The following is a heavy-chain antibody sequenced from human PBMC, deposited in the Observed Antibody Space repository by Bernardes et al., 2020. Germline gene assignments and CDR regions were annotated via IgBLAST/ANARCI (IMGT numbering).Heavy chain of an antibody. CDR2: IYYSGST. D-gene: IGHD3-10*01. J-gene: IGHJ4*02. Sequence: SDTLSLTCTVSGGSISSYYGSWIRQPPGKGLEWIGYIYYSGSTNYNPSLKSRVTISVDTSKNQFSLKLSSVTAADTAVYYCARVPNYYGSGSYPDYWGQGTLVTVSS. V-gene: IGHV4-59*07. CDR3: ARVPNYYGSGSYPDY. CDR1: GGSISSYY.